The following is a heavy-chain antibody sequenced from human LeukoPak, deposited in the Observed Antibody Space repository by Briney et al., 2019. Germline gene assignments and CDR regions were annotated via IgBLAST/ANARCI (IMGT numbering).Heavy chain of an antibody. CDR1: GFTFSSYW. Sequence: GGSLRLSCAASGFTFSSYWMHWVRQAPGKGLEWVSSISSSSSYIYYADSVKGRFTISRDNAKNSLYLQMNSLRAEDTAVYYCARNDGDFCSGGSCYVRWFDPWGQGTLVTVSS. J-gene: IGHJ5*02. D-gene: IGHD2-15*01. CDR2: ISSSSSYI. V-gene: IGHV3-21*01. CDR3: ARNDGDFCSGGSCYVRWFDP.